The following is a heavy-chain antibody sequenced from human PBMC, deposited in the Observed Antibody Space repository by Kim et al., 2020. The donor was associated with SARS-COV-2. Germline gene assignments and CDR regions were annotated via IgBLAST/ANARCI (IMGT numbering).Heavy chain of an antibody. J-gene: IGHJ3*02. V-gene: IGHV4-31*03. CDR2: IYYSGST. CDR3: ARGRYYDSSGYSDAFDI. D-gene: IGHD3-22*01. CDR1: GGSISSGGYY. Sequence: SETLSLTCTVSGGSISSGGYYWSWIRQHPGKGLEWIGYIYYSGSTYYNPSLKSRVTISVDTSKNQFSLKLSSVTAADTAVYYCARGRYYDSSGYSDAFDIWGQGTMVTVSS.